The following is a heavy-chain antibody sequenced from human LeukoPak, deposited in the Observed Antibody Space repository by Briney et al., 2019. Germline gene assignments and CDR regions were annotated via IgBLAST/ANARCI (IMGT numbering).Heavy chain of an antibody. Sequence: GGSLRLSCAASGFTFNNYGMDWVRQAPGKELEWVAGISYDGSNKHYEDSVKGRFTISRDDSKNTLYLEMSSLRAEDTAVYYCARDQRGLRVVATYFDYWGQGTLVTVSS. CDR2: ISYDGSNK. D-gene: IGHD5-12*01. CDR1: GFTFNNYG. J-gene: IGHJ4*02. V-gene: IGHV3-30*03. CDR3: ARDQRGLRVVATYFDY.